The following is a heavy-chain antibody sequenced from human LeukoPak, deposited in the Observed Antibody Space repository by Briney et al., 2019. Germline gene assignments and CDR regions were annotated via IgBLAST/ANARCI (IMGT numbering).Heavy chain of an antibody. D-gene: IGHD3-10*01. CDR3: ARDGAVWFGDSDAFDI. J-gene: IGHJ3*02. CDR2: ISSSGSTI. V-gene: IGHV3-48*03. Sequence: GGSLRLSCAASGFTFSSYEMNWVRQAPGKGLEWVSYISSSGSTIYYADSVKGRFTISRDNAKNSLYLQMNSLRAEDTAVYYCARDGAVWFGDSDAFDIWGQGTMVTVSS. CDR1: GFTFSSYE.